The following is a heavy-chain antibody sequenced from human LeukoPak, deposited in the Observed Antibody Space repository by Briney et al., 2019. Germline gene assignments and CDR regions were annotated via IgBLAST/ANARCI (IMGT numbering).Heavy chain of an antibody. J-gene: IGHJ4*02. CDR2: MYPGDSDT. CDR1: GYSFTSYW. CDR3: ARRGQRDYFDY. Sequence: EESLKISCKGSGYSFTSYWIGWVRQMPGKGLEWMGIMYPGDSDTRYRPSFQGQVTISADKSISTAYLQWSSLKASDTAMYYCARRGQRDYFDYWGQGTLVTVSS. V-gene: IGHV5-51*01.